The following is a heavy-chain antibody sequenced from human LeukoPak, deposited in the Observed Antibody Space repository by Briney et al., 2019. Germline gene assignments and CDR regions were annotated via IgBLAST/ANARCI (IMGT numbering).Heavy chain of an antibody. Sequence: SVKVSCKASGGTFSSYAISWVRQAPGQGLEWMGGIIPIFGTANYAQKFQGRVTITADESTSTAYMELRSLRSDDTAVYYCARDRIPEQWLVLGFDYWGQGTLVTVSS. V-gene: IGHV1-69*01. D-gene: IGHD6-19*01. CDR1: GGTFSSYA. CDR2: IIPIFGTA. J-gene: IGHJ4*02. CDR3: ARDRIPEQWLVLGFDY.